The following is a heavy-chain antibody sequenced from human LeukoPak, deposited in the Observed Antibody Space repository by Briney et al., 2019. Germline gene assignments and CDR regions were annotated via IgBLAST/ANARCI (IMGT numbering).Heavy chain of an antibody. Sequence: ASVKVSCKASGGTFSSYAISWGRQAPGQGIEWMGWISDYSGNTNYPPKFQGRVTMTTDTSTRTAHMELTSLTSDDTAVYYCARVASTTCDCPDYFDYWGQGTLVTVSS. V-gene: IGHV1-18*01. J-gene: IGHJ4*02. CDR1: GGTFSSYA. CDR3: ARVASTTCDCPDYFDY. D-gene: IGHD2-2*01. CDR2: ISDYSGNT.